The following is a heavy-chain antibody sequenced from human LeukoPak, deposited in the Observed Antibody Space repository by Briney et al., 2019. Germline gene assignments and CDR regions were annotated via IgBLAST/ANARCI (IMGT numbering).Heavy chain of an antibody. CDR2: IWYDGSNK. J-gene: IGHJ4*02. D-gene: IGHD4-11*01. CDR1: RFTFSSYD. Sequence: GGSLRLSCAASRFTFSSYDMHWVRQAPGKGLEWVALIWYDGSNKYYADSVKGRFTISRDNSENTLYLQMNSLRAEDTAVYYWARATRGGDSNSSRWGQGTLVTVSS. V-gene: IGHV3-33*01. CDR3: ARATRGGDSNSSR.